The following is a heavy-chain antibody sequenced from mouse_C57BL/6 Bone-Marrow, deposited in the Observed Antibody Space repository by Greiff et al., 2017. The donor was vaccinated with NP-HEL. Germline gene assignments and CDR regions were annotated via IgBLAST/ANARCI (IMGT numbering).Heavy chain of an antibody. D-gene: IGHD1-1*01. CDR3: ARDYYGSSHYAMDY. J-gene: IGHJ4*01. CDR1: GYTFTSYW. Sequence: QVQLQQPGAELVKPGASVKMSCKASGYTFTSYWITWVKQRPGQGLEWIGDIYPGSGSTNYNEKFKSKATLTVDTSSSTAYMQLSSLTSEDSAVYYCARDYYGSSHYAMDYWGQGTSVTFSS. CDR2: IYPGSGST. V-gene: IGHV1-55*01.